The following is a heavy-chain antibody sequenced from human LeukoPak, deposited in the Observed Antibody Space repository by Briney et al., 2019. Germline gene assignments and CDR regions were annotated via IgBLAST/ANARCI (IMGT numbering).Heavy chain of an antibody. CDR3: ARDAVIAVAGTVGYMDV. CDR1: GGSISRSY. J-gene: IGHJ6*03. D-gene: IGHD6-19*01. CDR2: IYGSGTI. Sequence: SETLSLTCTVSGGSISRSYWSWMRQPAGKGPEWIGRIYGSGTITYNPSLESRVTMSVDTSKNQFSLKLRSVTAADTAVYYCARDAVIAVAGTVGYMDVWGKGTTVTVSS. V-gene: IGHV4-4*07.